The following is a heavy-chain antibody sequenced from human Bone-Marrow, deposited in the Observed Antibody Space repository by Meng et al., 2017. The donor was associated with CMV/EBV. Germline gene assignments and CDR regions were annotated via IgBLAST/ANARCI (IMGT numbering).Heavy chain of an antibody. V-gene: IGHV3-23*01. CDR2: ISGSGETT. CDR3: AKDRTLFGLVSDY. CDR1: GFTFSSYA. D-gene: IGHD3/OR15-3a*01. J-gene: IGHJ4*02. Sequence: GESLKISCATSGFTFSSYAMHWVRQAPGKGLKWVSGISGSGETTYYVDSVKGRFTISRVNSKNTLYLQMHSLRAEDTAVYYCAKDRTLFGLVSDYWGQGALVTVPS.